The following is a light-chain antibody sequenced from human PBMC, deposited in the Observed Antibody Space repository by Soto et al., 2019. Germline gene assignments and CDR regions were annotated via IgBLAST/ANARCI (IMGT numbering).Light chain of an antibody. J-gene: IGKJ2*01. CDR2: DAS. V-gene: IGKV3-11*01. CDR1: QSISSY. CDR3: QLRSNCPPNT. Sequence: EIVLTQSPATLSLSPGERATLSCRASQSISSYLAWYQQKPGQAPRLLIYDASNRATGIPARFSGSGSGTDFTLTISSLEPEDFAVYYCQLRSNCPPNTFGQGTKLEIK.